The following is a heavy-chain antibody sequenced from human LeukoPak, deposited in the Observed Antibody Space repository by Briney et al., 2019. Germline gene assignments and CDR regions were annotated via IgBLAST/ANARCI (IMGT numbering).Heavy chain of an antibody. V-gene: IGHV3-30-3*01. CDR1: GFTFSSYA. D-gene: IGHD3-22*01. CDR3: ARDSMYYYDSSGYYYGTPSGYFDY. Sequence: HPGGSLRLSCAASGFTFSSYAMHWVRQAPGKGLEWVAVISYDGSNKYYADSVKGRFTISRDNSKNTLYLQMNSLRAEDTAVYYCARDSMYYYDSSGYYYGTPSGYFDYWGQGTLVTVSS. CDR2: ISYDGSNK. J-gene: IGHJ4*02.